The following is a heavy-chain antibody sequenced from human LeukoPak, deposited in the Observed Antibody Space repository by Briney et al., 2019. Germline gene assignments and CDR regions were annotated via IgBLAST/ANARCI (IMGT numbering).Heavy chain of an antibody. J-gene: IGHJ1*01. CDR2: IYHSGRT. Sequence: SETLSLTCAVSGDYISSSSYYWGWIRQSPGTGLEWIGDIYHSGRTYYNPSLKSRVAISIDTSKNQFSLRLRSMTAADTAVFYCARRRYYDSTGYFEWGRGTLATVSS. V-gene: IGHV4-39*01. D-gene: IGHD3-22*01. CDR3: ARRRYYDSTGYFE. CDR1: GDYISSSSYY.